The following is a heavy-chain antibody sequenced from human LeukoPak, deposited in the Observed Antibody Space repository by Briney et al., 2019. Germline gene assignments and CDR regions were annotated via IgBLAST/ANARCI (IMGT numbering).Heavy chain of an antibody. CDR1: GYTFTGYY. J-gene: IGHJ4*02. Sequence: ASVKVSCKASGYTFTGYYLHWVRQAPGQGLEWMGCINPNSGGTNSAAKFQGRVTMTGDTSIITAYMELSRLKSDDTAVYYCAREARITYGSGSYYSGFDYWGQGTLVTVSS. CDR2: INPNSGGT. CDR3: AREARITYGSGSYYSGFDY. V-gene: IGHV1-2*02. D-gene: IGHD3-10*01.